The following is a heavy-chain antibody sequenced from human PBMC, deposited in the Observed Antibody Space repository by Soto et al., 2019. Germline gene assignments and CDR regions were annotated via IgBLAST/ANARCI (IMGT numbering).Heavy chain of an antibody. CDR1: GFTFGSDA. V-gene: IGHV3-23*01. CDR2: IIGSGGST. Sequence: EVQLLESGGGLVQPGGALRLSCAASGFTFGSDAMSCVREATGKGLEWVSRIIGSGGSTYYADSVKGRFIISGYNSKSTVYLQLNSLRAEDTAVYYCAKEGHYDSSGYSFVYWGQGTLVTVSS. J-gene: IGHJ4*02. D-gene: IGHD3-22*01. CDR3: AKEGHYDSSGYSFVY.